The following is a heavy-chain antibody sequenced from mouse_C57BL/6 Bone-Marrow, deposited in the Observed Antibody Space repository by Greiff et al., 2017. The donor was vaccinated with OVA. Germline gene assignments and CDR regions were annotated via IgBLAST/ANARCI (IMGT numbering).Heavy chain of an antibody. Sequence: VQLQQPGAELARPGASVKLSCKASGYTFTSYGISWVKQRTGQGLEWIGEIYPRSGNTYYNEKFKGKATLTADKSSSTAYMELRSLTSEDSAVYFCARSVYYGSSYGYFDVWGTGTTVTVSS. CDR3: ARSVYYGSSYGYFDV. V-gene: IGHV1-81*01. J-gene: IGHJ1*03. CDR1: GYTFTSYG. CDR2: IYPRSGNT. D-gene: IGHD1-1*01.